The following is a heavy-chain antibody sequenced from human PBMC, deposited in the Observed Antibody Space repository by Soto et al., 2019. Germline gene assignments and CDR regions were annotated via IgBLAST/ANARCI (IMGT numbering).Heavy chain of an antibody. D-gene: IGHD5-18*01. CDR3: VRSKGGYSYGTPFDY. J-gene: IGHJ4*02. Sequence: GGSLRLSCAASGFTVSNNFMTWVRQAPGKGLEWVSSISWNSGNIGYADSVKGRFTTSRDNAENSLYLQMNSLRPEDTALYYCVRSKGGYSYGTPFDYWGQGTLVTVSS. V-gene: IGHV3-9*01. CDR1: GFTVSNNF. CDR2: ISWNSGNI.